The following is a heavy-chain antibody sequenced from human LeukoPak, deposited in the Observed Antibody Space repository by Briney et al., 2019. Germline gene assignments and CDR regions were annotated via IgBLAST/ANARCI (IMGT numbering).Heavy chain of an antibody. D-gene: IGHD4-17*01. CDR3: ARAGEHLDYGVGYFDY. J-gene: IGHJ4*02. CDR1: GGSISSGGYY. V-gene: IGHV4-31*03. Sequence: SETLSFTCTVSGGSISSGGYYWSWIRQHPGKGLEWIGYIYYSGSTYYNPSLKSRVTISVDTSKNQFSLKLSSVTAADTAVYYCARAGEHLDYGVGYFDYWGQGTLVTVSS. CDR2: IYYSGST.